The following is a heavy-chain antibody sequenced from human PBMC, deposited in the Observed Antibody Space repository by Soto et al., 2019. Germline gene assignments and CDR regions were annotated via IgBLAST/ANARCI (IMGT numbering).Heavy chain of an antibody. CDR1: GGSISSGGYY. CDR3: ARSGYSYGPNPLLY. CDR2: IYYSGST. Sequence: QVQLQESGPGLVKPSQTLSLTCTVSGGSISSGGYYWSWIRQHPGKGLEWIGYIYYSGSTYYNPSRKRRVTISVDTSKNQFSLKLSSVTAADTAVYYCARSGYSYGPNPLLYWGQGTLVTVSS. V-gene: IGHV4-31*03. J-gene: IGHJ4*02. D-gene: IGHD5-18*01.